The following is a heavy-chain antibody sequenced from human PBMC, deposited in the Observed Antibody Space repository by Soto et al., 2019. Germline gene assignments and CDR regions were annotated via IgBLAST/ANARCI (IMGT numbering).Heavy chain of an antibody. CDR2: ISQSGNT. J-gene: IGHJ4*02. CDR3: ARAPKVSGSSQTRPDF. CDR1: SGSFSGYY. V-gene: IGHV4-34*01. Sequence: SETLSLTCSIYSGSFSGYYWSWIRQPPGKGLEWIGEISQSGNTNYSPPLKSRVSISIDTSKKQFSLNLASVSAADTAVYYCARAPKVSGSSQTRPDFWGQGTLVTVSS. D-gene: IGHD6-6*01.